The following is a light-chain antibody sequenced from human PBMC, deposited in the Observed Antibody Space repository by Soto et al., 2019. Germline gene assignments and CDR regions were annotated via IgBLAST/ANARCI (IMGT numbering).Light chain of an antibody. V-gene: IGKV3-20*01. Sequence: EIVLTQSPGTLSLSPGERATLSCRASRSVSSSYLAWYQQKPGQAPRLLIYGASSRATGIPDRFSGSGSGTDFTLTISRLEPEDFAVYYCQQYGSSPLTSGGGTKVDIK. CDR3: QQYGSSPLT. CDR2: GAS. CDR1: RSVSSSY. J-gene: IGKJ4*01.